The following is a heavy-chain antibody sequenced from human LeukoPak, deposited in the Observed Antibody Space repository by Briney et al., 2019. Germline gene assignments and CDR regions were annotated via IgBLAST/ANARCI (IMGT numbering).Heavy chain of an antibody. CDR3: ARDVPPIVVVPAAITFAPLTYYYYGMDV. CDR1: GFTFSSYS. V-gene: IGHV3-21*01. D-gene: IGHD2-2*01. J-gene: IGHJ6*02. Sequence: GGSLRLSCAASGFTFSSYSMNWVRQAPGKGLEWVSSISSSSSYIYCADSVKGRFTISRDNAKNSLYLQMNSLRAEDTAVYYCARDVPPIVVVPAAITFAPLTYYYYGMDVWGQGTTVTVSS. CDR2: ISSSSSYI.